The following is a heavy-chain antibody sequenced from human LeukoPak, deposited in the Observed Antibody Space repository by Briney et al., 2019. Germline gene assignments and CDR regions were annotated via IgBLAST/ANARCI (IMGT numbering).Heavy chain of an antibody. CDR2: IIPIFGTA. J-gene: IGHJ4*02. D-gene: IGHD6-19*01. CDR3: ARSSSGWYYFDY. Sequence: SVKVSCTASGGTFSSYAISWVRQAPGQGLEWMGGIIPIFGTANYAQKFQGRVTIAADESTSTAYMELSSLRSEDTAVYYCARSSSGWYYFDYWGQGTLVTVSS. CDR1: GGTFSSYA. V-gene: IGHV1-69*13.